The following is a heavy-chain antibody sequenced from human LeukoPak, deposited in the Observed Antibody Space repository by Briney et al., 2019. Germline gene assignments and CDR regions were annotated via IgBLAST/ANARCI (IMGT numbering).Heavy chain of an antibody. CDR3: ARGRVRWFDP. J-gene: IGHJ5*02. CDR1: GGSISSGSYY. V-gene: IGHV4-61*02. CDR2: IYTSGST. Sequence: NASETLSLTCTVSGGSISSGSYYWSWIRQPAGKGLEWIGRIYTSGSTNYNPSLKSRVTTSVDTSKNQFSLKLSSVTAADTAVYYCARGRVRWFDPWGQGTLVTVFS.